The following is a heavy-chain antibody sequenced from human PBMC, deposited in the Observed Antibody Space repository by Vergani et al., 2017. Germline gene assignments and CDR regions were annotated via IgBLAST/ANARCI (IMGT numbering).Heavy chain of an antibody. CDR3: ASGNWNYKVY. D-gene: IGHD1-7*01. J-gene: IGHJ4*02. V-gene: IGHV4-39*01. CDR1: GGSISSSSYY. Sequence: QLQLQESGPGLVKPSETLSLTCTVSGGSISSSSYYWGWIRQPPGKGLVWIGTIYYSGSTYYNPSLKSRVTISVDTSKNQFSLKLSSVPAADTAVYYCASGNWNYKVYWGQGTLVTVSS. CDR2: IYYSGST.